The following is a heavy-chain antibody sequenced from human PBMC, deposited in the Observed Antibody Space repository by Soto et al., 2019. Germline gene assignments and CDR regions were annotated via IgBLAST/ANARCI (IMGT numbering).Heavy chain of an antibody. CDR2: ISSSSSYT. CDR1: GFTFSDYY. CDR3: AKGANYYDSSGLNFDY. D-gene: IGHD3-22*01. J-gene: IGHJ4*02. Sequence: PGGSLRLSXAASGFTFSDYYMSWIRQAPGKGLEWVSYISSSSSYTNYADSVKGRFTISRDNAKNSLYLQMNSLRAEDTAVYYCAKGANYYDSSGLNFDYWGQGTLVTVSS. V-gene: IGHV3-11*06.